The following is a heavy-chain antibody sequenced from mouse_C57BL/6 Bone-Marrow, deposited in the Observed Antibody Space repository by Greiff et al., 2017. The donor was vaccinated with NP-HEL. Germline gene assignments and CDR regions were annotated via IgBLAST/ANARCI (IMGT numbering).Heavy chain of an antibody. CDR3: ARRTGSSYVPFAY. CDR1: GYTFTSYW. D-gene: IGHD1-1*01. CDR2: INPSSGYT. Sequence: QVQLQQSGAELAKPGASVKLSCKASGYTFTSYWMHWVKQRPGQGLEWIGYINPSSGYTKYNQKFKDKATLTADKSSSTAYMQLSSLTYDDSAVYYCARRTGSSYVPFAYWGQGTLVTVSA. J-gene: IGHJ3*01. V-gene: IGHV1-7*01.